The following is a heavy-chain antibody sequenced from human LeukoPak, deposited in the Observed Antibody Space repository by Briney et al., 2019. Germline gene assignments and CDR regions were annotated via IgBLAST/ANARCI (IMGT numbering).Heavy chain of an antibody. CDR3: ARDVGTAAADSPVIDY. D-gene: IGHD6-13*01. CDR1: GYTFTGYY. CDR2: INPNSGGT. J-gene: IGHJ4*02. Sequence: ASVEVSCKASGYTFTGYYMHWVRQAPGQGLEWMGWINPNSGGTNYAQKFQGRVTMTRATSISTAYMELSRLRSDDTAVYYCARDVGTAAADSPVIDYWGQGTLVTVSS. V-gene: IGHV1-2*02.